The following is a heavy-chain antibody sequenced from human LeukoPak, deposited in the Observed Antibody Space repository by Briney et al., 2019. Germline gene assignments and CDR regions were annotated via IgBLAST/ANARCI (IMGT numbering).Heavy chain of an antibody. V-gene: IGHV3-33*01. CDR1: GYTFSSYG. Sequence: GGSLRLSCAASGYTFSSYGMHWVRQAPGRGLEWVAVIWYDGSNKYYADSVKGRFTISRDNSKNTLYLQMNSLRAEDTAVYYCARDDVAVTGALDFWGQGTLVTVSS. D-gene: IGHD6-19*01. CDR3: ARDDVAVTGALDF. J-gene: IGHJ4*02. CDR2: IWYDGSNK.